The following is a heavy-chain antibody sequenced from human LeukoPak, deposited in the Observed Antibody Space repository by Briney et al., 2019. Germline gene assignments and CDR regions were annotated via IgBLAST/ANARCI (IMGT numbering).Heavy chain of an antibody. D-gene: IGHD3-22*01. CDR2: IYSSGST. CDR3: ARHTYYGSSGYYYHWFDP. J-gene: IGHJ5*02. Sequence: SETLSLTCTVSNGSISGYYWSWIRQPPGKGLEWSGYIYSSGSTSYNSSLKSRVTMSVDTSKNQFSLNLSSVTAADTAIYYCARHTYYGSSGYYYHWFDPWGQGSLVSVSS. V-gene: IGHV4-59*08. CDR1: NGSISGYY.